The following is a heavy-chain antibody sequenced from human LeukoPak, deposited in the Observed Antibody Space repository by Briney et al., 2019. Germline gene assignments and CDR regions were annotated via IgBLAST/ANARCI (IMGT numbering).Heavy chain of an antibody. D-gene: IGHD3-3*01. V-gene: IGHV4-61*01. CDR3: ARQGGGLRFLEWLPSDWFDP. J-gene: IGHJ5*02. Sequence: PSETLSLTCTVSGGSISSSSYYWSWIRQPPGKGLEWIGYIYYSGSTNYNPSLKSRVTISVDTSKNQFSLKLSSVTAADTAVYYCARQGGGLRFLEWLPSDWFDPWGQGTLVTVSS. CDR2: IYYSGST. CDR1: GGSISSSSYY.